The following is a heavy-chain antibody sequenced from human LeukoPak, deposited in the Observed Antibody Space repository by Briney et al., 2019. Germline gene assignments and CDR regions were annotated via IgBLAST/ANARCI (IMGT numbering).Heavy chain of an antibody. CDR1: GYSFTSYW. CDR2: IYPGDSDT. Sequence: GESLKISCKGSGYSFTSYWIGWVRQMPGKGLEWMGIIYPGDSDTRYSPSFQGQVTISADKSISTAYLQWSSLKASDTAMYYCARGLVVVVAAGPRNWFDPWGQGTLVTVSS. V-gene: IGHV5-51*01. CDR3: ARGLVVVVAAGPRNWFDP. J-gene: IGHJ5*02. D-gene: IGHD2-15*01.